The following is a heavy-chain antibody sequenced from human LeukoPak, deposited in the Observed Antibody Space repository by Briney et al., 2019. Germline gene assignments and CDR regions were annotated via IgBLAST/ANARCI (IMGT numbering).Heavy chain of an antibody. D-gene: IGHD3-10*01. Sequence: SETLSLTCTVSGGFISSYYWSWIRQPPGKGLEWIGYIYYSGSTNYNPSLKSRVTISVDTSKNQFSLKLSSVTAADTAVYYCARGITMVRGVGYNWFDPWGQGTLVTVSS. CDR1: GGFISSYY. V-gene: IGHV4-59*01. CDR3: ARGITMVRGVGYNWFDP. J-gene: IGHJ5*02. CDR2: IYYSGST.